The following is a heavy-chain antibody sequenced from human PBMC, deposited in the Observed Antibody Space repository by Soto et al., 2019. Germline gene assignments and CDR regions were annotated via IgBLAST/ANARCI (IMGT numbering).Heavy chain of an antibody. Sequence: GASVKVSCKASGYSFSFYGINWVRQAPGQGLEWMGWINPSDGNRNFAQKFEDRVTISRDNSRNTLYLQFGSLRFDDTSVYYCARHRGPTLTDVVFFDYWGQGTLVTVSS. CDR3: ARHRGPTLTDVVFFDY. CDR1: GYSFSFYG. D-gene: IGHD2-15*01. CDR2: INPSDGNR. V-gene: IGHV1-18*01. J-gene: IGHJ4*02.